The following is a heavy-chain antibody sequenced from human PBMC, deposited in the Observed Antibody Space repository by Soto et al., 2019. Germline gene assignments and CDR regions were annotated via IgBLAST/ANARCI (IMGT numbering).Heavy chain of an antibody. CDR3: AKGGGDY. J-gene: IGHJ4*02. D-gene: IGHD3-10*01. V-gene: IGHV3-23*01. CDR1: GFTFSSYT. Sequence: EVQLLESGGGLVQPGGSLRLSCAASGFTFSSYTMSWVRQGPGKGLEWVSGISSSGGSTVYADSVKGRFTISRDNFKNTLYLQMKSLRAEDTAVYYCAKGGGDYWGQGTPVTVSS. CDR2: ISSSGGST.